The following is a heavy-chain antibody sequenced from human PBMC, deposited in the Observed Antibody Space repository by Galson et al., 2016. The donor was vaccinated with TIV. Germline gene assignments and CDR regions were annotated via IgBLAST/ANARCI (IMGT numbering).Heavy chain of an antibody. D-gene: IGHD1-1*01. CDR3: AREPGYFVY. Sequence: SVKVSCKASGYTFTNYIMHWVRQAPGQRLEWMRWINAGNGNTKYSQKFQGRVTITRNTSASTDYVELSSLRSEDTAVYYCAREPGYFVYWGQGTLVTVSS. J-gene: IGHJ4*02. CDR2: INAGNGNT. V-gene: IGHV1-3*01. CDR1: GYTFTNYI.